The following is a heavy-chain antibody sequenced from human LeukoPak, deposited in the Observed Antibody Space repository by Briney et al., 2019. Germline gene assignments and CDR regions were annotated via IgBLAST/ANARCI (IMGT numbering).Heavy chain of an antibody. D-gene: IGHD4-17*01. V-gene: IGHV3-7*01. CDR3: AKGAGYGDLGYFYYMDV. Sequence: PVGSLRLSCAASGFTFSSYWMSWVRQAPGKGLEWVANIKQDGSDKYYVDSVKGRFTISRDNSRNTLYLQMNSLRAEDTAVYYCAKGAGYGDLGYFYYMDVWGKGTTVTVSS. J-gene: IGHJ6*03. CDR2: IKQDGSDK. CDR1: GFTFSSYW.